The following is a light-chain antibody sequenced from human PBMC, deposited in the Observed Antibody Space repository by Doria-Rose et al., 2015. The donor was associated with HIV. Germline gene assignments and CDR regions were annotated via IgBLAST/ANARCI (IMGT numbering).Light chain of an antibody. CDR2: DGS. J-gene: IGKJ1*01. CDR1: QSFSSTY. Sequence: EIVLTQSPGTLSLSPGERATLSCRASQSFSSTYLAWYQQKPGQAHSLLIYDGSTRVTGIPDRFSASVSGTDFTLTINRLEPEDFALYYCHQYGTSWTFGQGTKVEI. CDR3: HQYGTSWT. V-gene: IGKV3-20*01.